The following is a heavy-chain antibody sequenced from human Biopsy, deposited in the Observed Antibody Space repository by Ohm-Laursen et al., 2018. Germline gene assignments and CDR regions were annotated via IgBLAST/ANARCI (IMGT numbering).Heavy chain of an antibody. CDR1: GGSVSSNTDY. CDR3: ARHPTGFWFDP. CDR2: IFYTGII. J-gene: IGHJ5*02. V-gene: IGHV4-39*01. Sequence: SETLSLTCTVSGGSVSSNTDYWAWLRQPPGKGLEWIRSIFYTGIIFYNPSLKSRVSISVDTSKNQFSLNLNSVTASDTALYYCARHPTGFWFDPWGQGTLVIVSS.